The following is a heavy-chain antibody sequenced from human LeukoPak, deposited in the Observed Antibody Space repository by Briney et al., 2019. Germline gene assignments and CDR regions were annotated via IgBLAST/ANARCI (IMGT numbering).Heavy chain of an antibody. CDR1: GYTLTGLS. Sequence: ASVKVSCKVSGYTLTGLSMHWVRQAPGKGLEWMGGFDPEDGETIYAQKFQGRVTMTEETSTDTAYMELSSLRSEDTAVYYCATIGSPPLDYWGQGTLVTVSS. V-gene: IGHV1-24*01. CDR3: ATIGSPPLDY. J-gene: IGHJ4*02. D-gene: IGHD3-10*01. CDR2: FDPEDGET.